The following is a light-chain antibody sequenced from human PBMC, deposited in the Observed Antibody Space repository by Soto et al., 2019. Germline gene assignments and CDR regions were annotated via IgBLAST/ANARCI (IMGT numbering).Light chain of an antibody. CDR1: QSVSSSS. CDR2: DAS. V-gene: IGKV3-20*01. J-gene: IGKJ5*01. Sequence: EIVLTQSPGTLSLSPGERVSLSCRASQSVSSSSLAWYQQKPGQAPRLLICDASSRATGIPDRFSGSGSGTDFTLTISRLEPEDFAVYYCQQYGSSPITFGQGTRLEIK. CDR3: QQYGSSPIT.